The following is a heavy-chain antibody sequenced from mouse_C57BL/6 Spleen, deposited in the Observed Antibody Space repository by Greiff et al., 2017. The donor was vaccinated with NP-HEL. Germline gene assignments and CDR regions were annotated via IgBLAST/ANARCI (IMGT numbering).Heavy chain of an antibody. J-gene: IGHJ3*01. CDR3: KRRLREGFAY. Sequence: VQLQQSGAELVRPGASVTLSCKASGYTFTDYEMHWVKQTPVPGLEWIGAIDPETGGTAYNQKFKGKAILTADKSSSTACMELRRLTSEDSAVYYCKRRLREGFAYWGQGTLVTVSA. CDR2: IDPETGGT. CDR1: GYTFTDYE. V-gene: IGHV1-15*01. D-gene: IGHD3-2*02.